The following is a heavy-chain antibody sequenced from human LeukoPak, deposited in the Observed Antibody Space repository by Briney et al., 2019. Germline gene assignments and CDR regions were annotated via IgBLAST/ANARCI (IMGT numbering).Heavy chain of an antibody. V-gene: IGHV3-33*01. CDR2: ISYDGKNI. Sequence: GGSLRLSCAASGFSFSSYGLHWVRQAPGKGLEWVSAISYDGKNIHYADSVKGRFTISRDNSRNTVYLQMNSLRVEDTAVYYCARTYSRESGYDFVFHYWGQGTRVTVSS. CDR3: ARTYSRESGYDFVFHY. D-gene: IGHD5-12*01. CDR1: GFSFSSYG. J-gene: IGHJ4*02.